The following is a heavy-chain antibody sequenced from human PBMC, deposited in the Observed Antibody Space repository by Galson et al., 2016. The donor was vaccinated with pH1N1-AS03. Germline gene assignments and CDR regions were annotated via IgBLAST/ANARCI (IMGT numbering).Heavy chain of an antibody. J-gene: IGHJ4*02. V-gene: IGHV3-30*18. Sequence: SLRLSCAASGFTFNRHAMHWVRQAPGKGLEWVAIMSYDGSTKYYTNSVRDRFTISRDNSKKTLYLHMSSLRAEDTAVYYCAKDLHFYDSYYLDYWCRGTRVIVSS. D-gene: IGHD2/OR15-2a*01. CDR3: AKDLHFYDSYYLDY. CDR2: MSYDGSTK. CDR1: GFTFNRHA.